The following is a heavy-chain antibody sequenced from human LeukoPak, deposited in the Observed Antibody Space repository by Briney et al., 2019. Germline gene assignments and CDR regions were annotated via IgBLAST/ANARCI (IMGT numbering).Heavy chain of an antibody. CDR1: GFTVSNFY. D-gene: IGHD4-23*01. CDR3: ARDSDYGGSFDI. CDR2: IYSGGTT. Sequence: GGSLRLSCAASGFTVSNFYMSWVRQAPGKGLEWVSVIYSGGTTYYADSVKGRFTISRDTSKNTLYLQMDSLRADDTAVYYCARDSDYGGSFDIWGQGTMVTVSS. J-gene: IGHJ3*02. V-gene: IGHV3-53*01.